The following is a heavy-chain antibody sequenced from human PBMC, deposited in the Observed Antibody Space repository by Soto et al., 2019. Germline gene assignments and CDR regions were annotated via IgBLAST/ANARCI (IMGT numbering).Heavy chain of an antibody. CDR3: ARSTMVYPYYYYGMDV. CDR1: GGSISSGGYS. J-gene: IGHJ6*02. Sequence: ASETLSLTCAVSGGSISSGGYSWSWIRQPPGKGLEWIGYIYHSGSTYYNPSLKSRVTISVDRSKNQFSLKLSSVTAADTAVYYCARSTMVYPYYYYGMDVWGQGTTVTVSS. CDR2: IYHSGST. D-gene: IGHD3-10*01. V-gene: IGHV4-30-2*01.